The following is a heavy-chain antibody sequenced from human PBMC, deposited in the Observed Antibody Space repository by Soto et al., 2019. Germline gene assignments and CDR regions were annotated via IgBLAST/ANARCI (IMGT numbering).Heavy chain of an antibody. CDR1: GLTFSDYS. V-gene: IGHV3-21*01. CDR2: ISSDSSSI. J-gene: IGHJ6*02. Sequence: PGGSLRLSCAASGLTFSDYSMNWVRQAPGKGLEWVSAISSDSSSIYYADSLKGRFTISRDTAENSLDLQMNSLRVEDTAVYFCARDSTYEGPDSSRYHGEVVWGQGTTSTVPS. CDR3: ARDSTYEGPDSSRYHGEVV. D-gene: IGHD2-2*01.